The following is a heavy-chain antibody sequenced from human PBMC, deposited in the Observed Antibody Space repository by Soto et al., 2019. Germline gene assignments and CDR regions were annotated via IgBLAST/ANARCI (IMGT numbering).Heavy chain of an antibody. J-gene: IGHJ4*02. D-gene: IGHD6-13*01. CDR2: IYYSGST. CDR3: ARGFSSWIY. Sequence: SETLSLTCTVSGGSISSYYWSWIRQPPGKGLEWIGYIYYSGSTYYNPSLKSRVTISVDTSKNQFSLKLSSVTAADTAVYYCARGFSSWIYWGQGTLVTVSS. CDR1: GGSISSYY. V-gene: IGHV4-59*08.